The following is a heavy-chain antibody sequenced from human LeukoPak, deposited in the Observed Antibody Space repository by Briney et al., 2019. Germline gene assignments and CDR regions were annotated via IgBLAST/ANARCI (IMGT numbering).Heavy chain of an antibody. CDR2: ISYDGSNK. D-gene: IGHD6-19*01. V-gene: IGHV3-30*18. J-gene: IGHJ6*03. Sequence: GRSLRLSCAASGFTFRSYGIHWVRQAPGKGLEWVAVISYDGSNKNYAVSVKGRFTISRDNSKNTVFLQMNSLRAEDTAVYYCAEDRGAVAGVMDVWGKGTRSPSP. CDR1: GFTFRSYG. CDR3: AEDRGAVAGVMDV.